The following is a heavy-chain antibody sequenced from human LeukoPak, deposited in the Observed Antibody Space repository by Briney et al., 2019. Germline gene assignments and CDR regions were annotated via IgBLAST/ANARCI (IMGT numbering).Heavy chain of an antibody. V-gene: IGHV3-11*04. Sequence: GGSLRLSCAGSGFIFSDAWMSWVRQAPGKGLEWVSYISGSGTSTYYADSVKDRFTISRDNAKNSLYLQMNSLRAEDTAVYYCARWTRIISSSLWYFDLWGRGNLVTVSS. CDR3: ARWTRIISSSLWYFDL. D-gene: IGHD6-6*01. CDR2: ISGSGTST. CDR1: GFIFSDAW. J-gene: IGHJ2*01.